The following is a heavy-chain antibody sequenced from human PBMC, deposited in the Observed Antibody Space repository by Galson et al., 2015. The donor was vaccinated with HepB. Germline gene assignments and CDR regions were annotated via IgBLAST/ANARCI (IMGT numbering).Heavy chain of an antibody. CDR1: DGSFSGYY. D-gene: IGHD5-12*01. Sequence: SETLSLTCAVYDGSFSGYYWSWIRQPPGKGLERIGEINHSGSTNYNPSLKSRVTISVDTSKNQFSLKLSSVTAADTAVYYCARASGVVATTRWFDPWGQGTLVTVSS. CDR2: INHSGST. V-gene: IGHV4-34*01. J-gene: IGHJ5*02. CDR3: ARASGVVATTRWFDP.